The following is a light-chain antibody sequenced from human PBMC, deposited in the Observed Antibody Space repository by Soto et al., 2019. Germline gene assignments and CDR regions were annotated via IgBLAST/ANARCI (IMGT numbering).Light chain of an antibody. CDR3: QQYERHSPWT. Sequence: LRIRSRSPMSASVGGKSVVKGRTSQSISSWLAWYQQKPGKAPKLLIYDASTLQSGVPSRYSGSGSGTEFTLTLRNLQPDELATYPSQQYERHSPWTFGQGTKVDIK. V-gene: IGKV1-5*01. CDR2: DAS. CDR1: QSISSW. J-gene: IGKJ1*01.